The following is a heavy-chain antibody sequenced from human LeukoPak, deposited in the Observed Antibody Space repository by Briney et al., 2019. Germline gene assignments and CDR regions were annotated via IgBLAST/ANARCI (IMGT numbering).Heavy chain of an antibody. V-gene: IGHV3-23*01. CDR2: ISGSGGST. CDR1: GFTLSSYA. CDR3: AKMKGHPLPKYYMDV. D-gene: IGHD1-26*01. J-gene: IGHJ6*01. Sequence: GGSLRLSCAASGFTLSSYAMSWVRQAPGKGLEWVSAISGSGGSTYYADSVKGRFTISRDNSKNTLYLQMNSLRAEDTAVYYCAKMKGHPLPKYYMDVWGQGTTVTVSS.